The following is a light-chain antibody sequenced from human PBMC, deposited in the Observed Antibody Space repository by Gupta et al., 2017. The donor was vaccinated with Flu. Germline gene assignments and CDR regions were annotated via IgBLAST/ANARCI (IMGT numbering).Light chain of an antibody. Sequence: EIVLTQSPGTLSFSQGERATLSCRASQSVSSSYLAWYQQKPGQAPRLLIYGASSRATGIPDRFSGSGSGTDFTLTISRLEPEDFAVYYCQQYGSSPWTFGQGTKVEIK. CDR2: GAS. V-gene: IGKV3-20*01. J-gene: IGKJ1*01. CDR3: QQYGSSPWT. CDR1: QSVSSSY.